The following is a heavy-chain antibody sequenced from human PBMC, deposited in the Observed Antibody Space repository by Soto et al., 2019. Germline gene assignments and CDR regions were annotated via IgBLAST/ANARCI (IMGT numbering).Heavy chain of an antibody. Sequence: SETLSLTCTVSGGSISSGDYYWSWIRQPPGKGLEWIGYIYYSGSTYYNPSLKSRVTISVDTSKNQFSLKLSSVTAADTAVYYCARDLRRFNYYDSSGYYPNYYYYGMDVRGQGTTVTVSS. CDR2: IYYSGST. CDR1: GGSISSGDYY. D-gene: IGHD3-22*01. J-gene: IGHJ6*02. V-gene: IGHV4-30-4*01. CDR3: ARDLRRFNYYDSSGYYPNYYYYGMDV.